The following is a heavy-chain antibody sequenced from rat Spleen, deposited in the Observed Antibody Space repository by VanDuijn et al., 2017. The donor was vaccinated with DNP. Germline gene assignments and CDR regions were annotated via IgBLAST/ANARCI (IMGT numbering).Heavy chain of an antibody. V-gene: IGHV5-31*01. CDR1: GFTFNNYW. J-gene: IGHJ2*01. Sequence: EVQLVESGGDLVQPGRSLKLSCVASGFTFNNYWMAWIRQAPAKGLEWVAYIGSAAYAPYYGDSVKGRFTISRDNAKGTLYLQMNSLRSEDMATYYCVRWNSGHFDYWGQGVMVTVSS. CDR2: IGSAAYAP. D-gene: IGHD4-3*01. CDR3: VRWNSGHFDY.